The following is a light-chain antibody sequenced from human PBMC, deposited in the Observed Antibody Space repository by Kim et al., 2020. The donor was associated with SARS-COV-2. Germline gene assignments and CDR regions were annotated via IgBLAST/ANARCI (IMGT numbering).Light chain of an antibody. CDR1: QTISTC. V-gene: IGKV1-12*01. CDR2: AAS. CDR3: QEANFFPTT. J-gene: IGKJ5*01. Sequence: SVGDRVTNPCRASQTISTCVAWYQQKPGKAPKLLISAASNLQSGVPSRFSGSGSGTDFPLTISNLEPEDFATYYCQEANFFPTTFGQGTRLEIK.